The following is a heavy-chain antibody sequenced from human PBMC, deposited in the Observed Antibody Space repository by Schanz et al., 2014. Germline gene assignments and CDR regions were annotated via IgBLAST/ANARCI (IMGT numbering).Heavy chain of an antibody. Sequence: EVQLLESGGGFVQPGGSLRLSCVASGVTFSSYAVSWVRQASGKGLEWVSAISGSGASTYYADSVKGRFTISRDNAKISLFLQMNSLSAEDTAVYYCAQVAPAATYLDSWGLGTLVTVSS. V-gene: IGHV3-23*01. CDR2: ISGSGAST. J-gene: IGHJ4*02. CDR1: GVTFSSYA. D-gene: IGHD2-2*01. CDR3: AQVAPAATYLDS.